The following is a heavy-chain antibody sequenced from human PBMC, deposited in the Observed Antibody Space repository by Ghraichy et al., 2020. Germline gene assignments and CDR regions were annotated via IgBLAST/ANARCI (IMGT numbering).Heavy chain of an antibody. Sequence: ASVKVSCKASGYTFTSYGISWVRQAPGQGLEWMGWISAYNGNTNYAQKLQGRVTMTTDTSTSTAYMELRSLRSDDTAVYYCARNFGGGSGSYYNLPLYYYYGMDVWGQGTTVTVSS. CDR2: ISAYNGNT. CDR1: GYTFTSYG. J-gene: IGHJ6*02. D-gene: IGHD3-10*01. V-gene: IGHV1-18*04. CDR3: ARNFGGGSGSYYNLPLYYYYGMDV.